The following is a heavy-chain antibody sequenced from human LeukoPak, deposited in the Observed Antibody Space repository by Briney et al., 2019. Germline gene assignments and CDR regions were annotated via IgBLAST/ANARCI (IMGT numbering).Heavy chain of an antibody. V-gene: IGHV4-59*01. CDR3: ARVEWELLQYYFDY. D-gene: IGHD1-26*01. CDR2: IYYSGST. Sequence: SETLSLTCTVSGGSISSYYWSWIRQPPGKGLEWIGYIYYSGSTNYNPSLKSRVTISVDTSKNQFSLKLSSVTAADTAVYYCARVEWELLQYYFDYWGQGTLVTVSS. J-gene: IGHJ4*02. CDR1: GGSISSYY.